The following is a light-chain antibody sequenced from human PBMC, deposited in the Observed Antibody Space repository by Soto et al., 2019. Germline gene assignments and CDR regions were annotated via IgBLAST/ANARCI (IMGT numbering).Light chain of an antibody. CDR2: EGS. CDR3: CSYAGSSTPWV. J-gene: IGLJ3*02. CDR1: SSDVGSYNL. Sequence: QSVLTQPASVSGSPGQSITISCTGTSSDVGSYNLVSWYQQHPGKAPKLMIYEGSKRPSGVSNRFSGSKSGNKASLTISGLQAEDEADYYCCSYAGSSTPWVFGGGTKVTVL. V-gene: IGLV2-23*01.